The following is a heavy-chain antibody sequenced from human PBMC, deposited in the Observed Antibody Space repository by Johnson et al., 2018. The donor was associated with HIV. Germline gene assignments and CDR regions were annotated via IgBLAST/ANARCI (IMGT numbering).Heavy chain of an antibody. Sequence: VQLVESGGGLVQPGGSLRLSCAASGFTFSSYWMSWVRQAPGKGLEWVANIKQDGSAKYYVDSVKGRFTISRDNAKNSLYLQMNSLRAEDTAVYYCSKVLYSSSSDAFDIWGQGTMVTVSS. CDR1: GFTFSSYW. CDR3: SKVLYSSSSDAFDI. D-gene: IGHD6-6*01. J-gene: IGHJ3*02. CDR2: IKQDGSAK. V-gene: IGHV3-7*05.